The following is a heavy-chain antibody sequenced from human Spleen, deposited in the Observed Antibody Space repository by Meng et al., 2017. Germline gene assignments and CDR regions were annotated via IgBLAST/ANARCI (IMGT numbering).Heavy chain of an antibody. V-gene: IGHV3-74*02. J-gene: IGHJ4*02. CDR2: INSDGSST. CDR3: VDSNFDY. Sequence: VQLVDSGGGVVQPGRSLRLSCAASGLTFSTYWMHWVRQAPGKGLVWVSRINSDGSSTTYADSVKGRFTISRDNAKNTLYLQMNSLRAEDTAIYYCVDSNFDYWGQGTLVTVSS. D-gene: IGHD4-11*01. CDR1: GLTFSTYW.